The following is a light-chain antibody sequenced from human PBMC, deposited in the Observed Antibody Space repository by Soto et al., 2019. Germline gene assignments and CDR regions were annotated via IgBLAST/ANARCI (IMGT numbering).Light chain of an antibody. CDR3: QQYDKWPPT. CDR1: QSVSSN. Sequence: ESVLTQSPGTLSLSPGERATLSCRASQSVSSNHLAWYQQKRGQPPRLLIYGASSRATGTPGRFSGSGSGTEFTLTISSLRSEDSAIYYCQQYDKWPPTFGQGTKVDIK. J-gene: IGKJ1*01. V-gene: IGKV3-15*01. CDR2: GAS.